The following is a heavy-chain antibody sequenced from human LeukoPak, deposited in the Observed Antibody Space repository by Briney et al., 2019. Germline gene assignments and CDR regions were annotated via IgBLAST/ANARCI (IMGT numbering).Heavy chain of an antibody. Sequence: PGGSLRLSCAASGFTFSSYCMSWVRQAPGKGLEWVSTISISGGNTYYADSVKGRFTISRDSSRNTLYLQMNSLRAEDTAVYYCAKGNNQYYYEYWGQGTLVTVSS. D-gene: IGHD1/OR15-1a*01. V-gene: IGHV3-23*01. CDR1: GFTFSSYC. CDR2: ISISGGNT. J-gene: IGHJ4*02. CDR3: AKGNNQYYYEY.